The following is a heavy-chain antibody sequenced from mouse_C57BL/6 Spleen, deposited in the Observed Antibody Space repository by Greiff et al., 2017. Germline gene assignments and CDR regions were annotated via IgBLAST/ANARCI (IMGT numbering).Heavy chain of an antibody. V-gene: IGHV5-16*01. CDR2: INYDGSST. D-gene: IGHD1-1*01. CDR1: GFTFSDYY. J-gene: IGHJ1*03. Sequence: EVMLVESEGGLVQPGSSMKLSCTASGFTFSDYYMAWVRQVPEKGLEWVANINYDGSSTYYLDSLKSRFIISRNNAKNILYLQMSSLKSEDTATYYCARDYSGYFDVWGTGTTVTVSS. CDR3: ARDYSGYFDV.